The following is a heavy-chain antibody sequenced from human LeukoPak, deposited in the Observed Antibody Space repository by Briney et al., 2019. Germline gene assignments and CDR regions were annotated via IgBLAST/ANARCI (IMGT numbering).Heavy chain of an antibody. CDR1: GFTFSRYA. Sequence: GGSLRLSCAASGFTFSRYAMSWVRQAPGKGLEWASAISGSGGSTYYADSVKGRFTISRDNSKNTLYLQMNSLRAEDTAVYYCAKARLLWFGEPRNYFDYWGQGTLVTVSS. CDR2: ISGSGGST. CDR3: AKARLLWFGEPRNYFDY. J-gene: IGHJ4*02. D-gene: IGHD3-10*01. V-gene: IGHV3-23*01.